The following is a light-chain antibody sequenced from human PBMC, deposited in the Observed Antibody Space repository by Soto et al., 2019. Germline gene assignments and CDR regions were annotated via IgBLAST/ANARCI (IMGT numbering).Light chain of an antibody. V-gene: IGKV4-1*01. CDR2: WAS. CDR3: HQDYGTPHLS. J-gene: IGKJ4*01. Sequence: DIVMTQSPDSLAVSLGERATINCKSSQSVLYSSNNKNYLAWYQQKPGQPPKLLIHWASTRESGVPDRFSGRGSGTDFTLTISSLPAEDVTVYYCHQDYGTPHLSLGGWTKGELK. CDR1: QSVLYSSNNKNY.